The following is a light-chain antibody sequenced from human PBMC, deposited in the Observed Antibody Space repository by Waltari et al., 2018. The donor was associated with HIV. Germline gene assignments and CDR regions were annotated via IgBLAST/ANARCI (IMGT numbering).Light chain of an antibody. J-gene: IGKJ1*01. V-gene: IGKV4-1*01. CDR2: WAS. CDR1: QSVLFSSNNKNY. Sequence: IVLTQSPDSLAVSLGERATIHCKSSQSVLFSSNNKNYVAWYQQKPGQPPKLIVYWASTRESGVPDRFSGSGSGTDFTLTISRLQAEDVATYFCHQYYTTPRTFGQGTKVEIK. CDR3: HQYYTTPRT.